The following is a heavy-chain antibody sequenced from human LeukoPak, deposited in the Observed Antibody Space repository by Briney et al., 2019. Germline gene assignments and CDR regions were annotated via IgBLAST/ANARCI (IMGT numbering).Heavy chain of an antibody. V-gene: IGHV3-30*02. CDR2: IRYDGSTK. CDR3: AKVACSITSCYFTDY. Sequence: GGSLRLSCAASGFTFSNYGMHWVRQAPGKGLEWVAFIRYDGSTKYYADSVKGRFTISRDSSKNTVFLQMDSLRAEDTAVYYCAKVACSITSCYFTDYWGQGTMVTVSS. J-gene: IGHJ4*02. CDR1: GFTFSNYG. D-gene: IGHD2-2*01.